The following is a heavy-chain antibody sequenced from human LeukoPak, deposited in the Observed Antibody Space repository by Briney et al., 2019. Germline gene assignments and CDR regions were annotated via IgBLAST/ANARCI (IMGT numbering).Heavy chain of an antibody. CDR3: ARDYCSSTSCYASLDY. V-gene: IGHV3-21*01. D-gene: IGHD2-2*01. CDR1: GFTFSSYS. Sequence: GGSLRLSCAASGFTFSSYSMNWVRQAPGKGLEWVSSISSSSSYIYYADSVTGRFTISRDNAKNSLYLQMNSLRAEDTAVYYCARDYCSSTSCYASLDYWGQGTLVTVSS. CDR2: ISSSSSYI. J-gene: IGHJ4*02.